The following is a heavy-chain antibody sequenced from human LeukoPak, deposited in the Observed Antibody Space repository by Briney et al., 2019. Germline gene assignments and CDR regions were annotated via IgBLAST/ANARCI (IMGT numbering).Heavy chain of an antibody. Sequence: GGSLRLSCEASGFTFSNYAMTWVRQAPGKGLEWVSGVSGSGGSTYYADSVRGRFTTSRDNFQNMMYLQMNSLRAEDTAIYYCARTGVGGGYRFDYWGQGTLVTVSS. CDR2: VSGSGGST. CDR3: ARTGVGGGYRFDY. CDR1: GFTFSNYA. V-gene: IGHV3-23*01. D-gene: IGHD1-26*01. J-gene: IGHJ4*02.